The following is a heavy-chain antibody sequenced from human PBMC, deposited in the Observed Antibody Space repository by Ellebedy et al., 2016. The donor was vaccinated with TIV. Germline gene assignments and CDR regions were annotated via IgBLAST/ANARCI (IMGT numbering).Heavy chain of an antibody. V-gene: IGHV3-72*01. J-gene: IGHJ6*02. CDR1: GFTFTDHY. D-gene: IGHD3-10*01. CDR3: ARGGSRITLVRGDPFYGMDV. Sequence: GESLKISCAASGFTFTDHYIDWVRQAPGKGLEWVGHTRNKVNRYTTEYAASVKGRFTISRDDSETSLYLQMNSLKTEDTAVYYCARGGSRITLVRGDPFYGMDVWGQGTTVTVSS. CDR2: TRNKVNRYTT.